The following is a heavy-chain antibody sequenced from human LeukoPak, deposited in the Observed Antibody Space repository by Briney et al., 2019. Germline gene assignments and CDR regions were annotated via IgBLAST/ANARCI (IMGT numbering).Heavy chain of an antibody. CDR2: IYPGDSDT. V-gene: IGHV5-51*01. Sequence: GESLKISCQGSGYSFTSYWIGWVRQMPGKGLEWMGIIYPGDSDTRYSPSFQGQVTISADKSISTAYLQWSSLKASDTAMYYCARVGYCSGGSCMGVYYWGQGTLVTVSS. J-gene: IGHJ4*02. CDR3: ARVGYCSGGSCMGVYY. CDR1: GYSFTSYW. D-gene: IGHD2-15*01.